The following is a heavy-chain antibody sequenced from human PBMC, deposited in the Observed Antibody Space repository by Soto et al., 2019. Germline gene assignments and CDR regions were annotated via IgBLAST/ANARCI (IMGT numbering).Heavy chain of an antibody. CDR1: GFTFNNYA. Sequence: EVQLLESGGGLVQPGGSLRLSCAASGFTFNNYAMSWVRQVPGKGLEWVSAISGSGATTYYADSVQGRFTISRDNSKNTLYLQLNSLRAEDTAVYYCAKAPTKWRGGYYGMDVWGQGTTVTVSS. V-gene: IGHV3-23*01. J-gene: IGHJ6*02. CDR3: AKAPTKWRGGYYGMDV. D-gene: IGHD5-12*01. CDR2: ISGSGATT.